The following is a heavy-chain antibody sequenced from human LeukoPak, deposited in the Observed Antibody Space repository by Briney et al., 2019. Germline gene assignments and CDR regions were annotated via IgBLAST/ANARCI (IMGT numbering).Heavy chain of an antibody. J-gene: IGHJ6*02. V-gene: IGHV3-66*01. CDR2: IYSGGST. Sequence: GGSLRLSCATSGFTFSTSGMHWVRQAPGKGLEWVSVIYSGGSTYYADSVKGRFTISRDNSKNTLYLQMNSLRAEDTAVYYCARDQRSFTYYYDSSGRQDVWGQGTTVTVSS. CDR1: GFTFSTSG. D-gene: IGHD3-22*01. CDR3: ARDQRSFTYYYDSSGRQDV.